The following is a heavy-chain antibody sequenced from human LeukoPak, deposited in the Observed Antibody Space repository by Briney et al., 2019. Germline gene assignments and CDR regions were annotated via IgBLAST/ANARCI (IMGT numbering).Heavy chain of an antibody. J-gene: IGHJ4*02. CDR3: ARGRGAVAGTDFDY. D-gene: IGHD6-19*01. CDR1: GGSFSGYY. Sequence: SETLSLTCAVYGGSFSGYYCRWSRQPPGKGVGGIGEINHSGSTNYNPSRKSRVTISVDTSKNQFSLKLSSVTAADTAVYYCARGRGAVAGTDFDYWGQGTLVTVSS. CDR2: INHSGST. V-gene: IGHV4-34*01.